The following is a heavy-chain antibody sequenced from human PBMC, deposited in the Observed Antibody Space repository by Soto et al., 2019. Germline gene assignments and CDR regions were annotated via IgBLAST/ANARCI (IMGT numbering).Heavy chain of an antibody. Sequence: SETLSLTCAVYGGSFSGYYWSWIRQPPGKGLEWIGEINHSGSTNYNPSLKSRVTISVDTSKNQFSLKLSSVTAADTAVYYCARQSGTSYYYVMDVWGQGTTVTVSS. D-gene: IGHD1-1*01. J-gene: IGHJ6*02. V-gene: IGHV4-34*01. CDR2: INHSGST. CDR1: GGSFSGYY. CDR3: ARQSGTSYYYVMDV.